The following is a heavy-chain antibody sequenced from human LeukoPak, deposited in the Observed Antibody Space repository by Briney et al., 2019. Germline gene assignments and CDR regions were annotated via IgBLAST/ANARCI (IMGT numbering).Heavy chain of an antibody. Sequence: ASVKVSCTTSGYTFTNYYIHWVRQAPGQGLEWMGRIDPNTGGTKSAKNFQGRVTMTRDTSISTAYMALSGLRSDDTAVYYCASLYDIVGTTVDYWGQGTLVTVSS. V-gene: IGHV1-2*06. CDR3: ASLYDIVGTTVDY. CDR1: GYTFTNYY. CDR2: IDPNTGGT. J-gene: IGHJ4*02. D-gene: IGHD3-9*01.